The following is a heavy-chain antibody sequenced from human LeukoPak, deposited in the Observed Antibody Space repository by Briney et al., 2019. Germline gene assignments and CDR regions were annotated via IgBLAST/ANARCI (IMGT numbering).Heavy chain of an antibody. D-gene: IGHD1-26*01. CDR3: TRGGMGPTTLDY. CDR1: GYTFTSYD. Sequence: ASVKVSCKASGYTFTSYDINWVRQATGQGREWVGWMNPNSGNTGYAQKFQGRVTMTRNTSISTAYMELSSLRPEDTAVYYCTRGGMGPTTLDYWGQGTLVTVSS. CDR2: MNPNSGNT. J-gene: IGHJ4*02. V-gene: IGHV1-8*01.